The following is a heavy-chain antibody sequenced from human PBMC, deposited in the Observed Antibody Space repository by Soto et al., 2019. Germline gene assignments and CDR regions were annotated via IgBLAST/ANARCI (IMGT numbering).Heavy chain of an antibody. CDR3: ARDVSLYGMDV. CDR1: GFTFSSYG. CDR2: IWYDGSNK. J-gene: IGHJ6*02. V-gene: IGHV3-33*01. Sequence: QVQLVESGGGVVQPGRSLRLSCAASGFTFSSYGMHWVRQAPGKGLEWVAVIWYDGSNKYYAASVKGRFTISRDNSKNTLYLQMNSLRAEDTAVYYCARDVSLYGMDVWGQGTTVTVSS. D-gene: IGHD2-8*01.